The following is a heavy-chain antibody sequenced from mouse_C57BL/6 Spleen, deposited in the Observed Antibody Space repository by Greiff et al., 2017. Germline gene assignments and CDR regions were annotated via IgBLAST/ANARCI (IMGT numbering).Heavy chain of an antibody. CDR3: ARPYDYDKGTWFAY. V-gene: IGHV5-17*01. CDR2: ISSGSSTI. CDR1: GFTFSDYG. D-gene: IGHD2-4*01. J-gene: IGHJ3*01. Sequence: EVKVVESGGGLVKPGGSLKLSCAASGFTFSDYGMHWVRQALEKGLEWVAYISSGSSTIYYADTVKGRFTISRDNAKNTLFLQMTSLRSEDTAMYYCARPYDYDKGTWFAYWGQGTLVTVSA.